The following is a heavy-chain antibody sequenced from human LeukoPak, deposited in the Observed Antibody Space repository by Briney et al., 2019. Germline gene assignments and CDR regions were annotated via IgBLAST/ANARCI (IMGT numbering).Heavy chain of an antibody. Sequence: GGSLRPSCAASGFTFSDHAMSWVRQAPAKGLEWVSSINGNGGGSYYIDSVKGRFTVSRDNSENALYLQMNNLRTEDTAVYFCAKDLSSRQLGYWGQGTLVTVSS. D-gene: IGHD6-6*01. CDR1: GFTFSDHA. CDR2: INGNGGGS. J-gene: IGHJ4*02. CDR3: AKDLSSRQLGY. V-gene: IGHV3-23*01.